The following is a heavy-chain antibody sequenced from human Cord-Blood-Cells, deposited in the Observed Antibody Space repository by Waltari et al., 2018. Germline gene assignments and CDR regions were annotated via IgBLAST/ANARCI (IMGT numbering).Heavy chain of an antibody. D-gene: IGHD2-2*01. CDR3: AKTYQPLLYFDY. CDR2: ISGSGGSK. Sequence: EVQLLESGGGLVQPGGSLRLSCAASGFTFSSYPMSWVGQAPGTGLEWCSAISGSGGSKYYADSVKGRFTISRDNSKNTLYLQMNSLRAEDTAVYYCAKTYQPLLYFDYWGQGTLVTVSS. CDR1: GFTFSSYP. J-gene: IGHJ4*02. V-gene: IGHV3-23*01.